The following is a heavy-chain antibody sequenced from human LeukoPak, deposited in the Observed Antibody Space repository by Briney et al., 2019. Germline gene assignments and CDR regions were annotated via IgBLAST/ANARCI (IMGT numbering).Heavy chain of an antibody. CDR2: ISWNSGSI. D-gene: IGHD3-10*01. V-gene: IGHV3-9*01. CDR1: GFTFDDYA. Sequence: GGSLRLSCAASGFTFDDYAMHWVRQAPGKGLEWVSGISWNSGSIGYADSVKGRFTISRDNSKNTLYLQMNSLRAEDTAVYYCARGDDGSIYRPFLIWGQGTKVTVSS. J-gene: IGHJ3*02. CDR3: ARGDDGSIYRPFLI.